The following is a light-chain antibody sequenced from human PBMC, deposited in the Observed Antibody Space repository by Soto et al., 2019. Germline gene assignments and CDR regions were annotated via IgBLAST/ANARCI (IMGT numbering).Light chain of an antibody. CDR3: YSYTRSSTFV. V-gene: IGLV2-14*01. CDR2: EVT. J-gene: IGLJ1*01. CDR1: SSDVGGYKY. Sequence: QSVLTQPASVSGSPGQSITISCTGTSSDVGGYKYVSWFQQHPDKAPKLMTYEVTNRPSGISNRFSGSKSGNTASLTISGLQAEDEADYYCYSYTRSSTFVFGTGTKVTVL.